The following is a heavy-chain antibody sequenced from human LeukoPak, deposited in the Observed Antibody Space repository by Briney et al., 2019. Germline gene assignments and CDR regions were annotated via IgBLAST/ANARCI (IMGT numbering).Heavy chain of an antibody. CDR1: GGAFSSYA. D-gene: IGHD3-9*01. CDR2: IIPIFGTA. CDR3: ARDDILGGSFDP. Sequence: GASVKVSCKASGGAFSSYAISWVRQAPGQGLEWMGGIIPIFGTANYAQKFQGRVTITADESTSTAYMELSSLGSEDTAVYYCARDDILGGSFDPWGQGTLVTVSS. V-gene: IGHV1-69*13. J-gene: IGHJ5*02.